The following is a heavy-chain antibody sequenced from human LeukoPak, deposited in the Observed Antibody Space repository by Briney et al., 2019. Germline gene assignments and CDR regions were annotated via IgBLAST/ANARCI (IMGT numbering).Heavy chain of an antibody. CDR3: ARIRSLSSGWYDFDY. D-gene: IGHD6-19*01. CDR1: GGTFSSYA. V-gene: IGHV1-69*04. J-gene: IGHJ4*02. CDR2: IIPILGIA. Sequence: RASVKVSCKASGGTFSSYAISWVRQAPGEGLAWLGRIIPILGIANYAEKVQGRVTITADKSTSTAYMELSCLRSEDTAVYYCARIRSLSSGWYDFDYWGQGTLVTVSS.